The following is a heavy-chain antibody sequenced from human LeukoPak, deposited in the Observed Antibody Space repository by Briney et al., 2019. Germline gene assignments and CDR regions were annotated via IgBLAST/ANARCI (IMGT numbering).Heavy chain of an antibody. J-gene: IGHJ5*02. V-gene: IGHV4-34*01. CDR1: GGSFSDNY. CDR3: ARGNVWKTIPMVRGVSRPRWFDP. D-gene: IGHD3-10*01. CDR2: INHSGST. Sequence: SETLSLTCAVYGGSFSDNYWSWIRHSPGKGLEWIGDINHSGSTNYNPSLKSRVTISVDTSKNQFSLKLSSVTAADTAVYFCARGNVWKTIPMVRGVSRPRWFDPWGQGTLVTVSS.